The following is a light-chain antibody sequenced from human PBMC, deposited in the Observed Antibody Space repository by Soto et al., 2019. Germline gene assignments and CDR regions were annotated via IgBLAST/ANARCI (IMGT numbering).Light chain of an antibody. V-gene: IGKV1-39*01. Sequence: DIQMTQSPSSLSASVGDRVTITCRASQSISNYLNWYQQKPGKPPKLLIYAASSLQSGVPSRFSGSGSGTDFTLTISSLQPEDFATYYCHQSYNTPLTFGGGTKVEIK. CDR2: AAS. CDR3: HQSYNTPLT. CDR1: QSISNY. J-gene: IGKJ4*01.